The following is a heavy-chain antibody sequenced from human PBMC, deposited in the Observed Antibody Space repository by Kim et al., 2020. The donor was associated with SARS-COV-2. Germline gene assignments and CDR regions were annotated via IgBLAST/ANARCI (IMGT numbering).Heavy chain of an antibody. CDR3: AREQPAFTMVRGGYFDY. CDR1: GYTFTSYG. J-gene: IGHJ4*02. V-gene: IGHV1-18*04. CDR2: ISAYNGNT. Sequence: ASVKVSCKASGYTFTSYGISWVRQAPGQGLEWMGWISAYNGNTNYAQKLQGRVTMTTDTSTSTAYMELRSLRSDDTAVYYCAREQPAFTMVRGGYFDYWGQGTLVTVSS. D-gene: IGHD3-10*01.